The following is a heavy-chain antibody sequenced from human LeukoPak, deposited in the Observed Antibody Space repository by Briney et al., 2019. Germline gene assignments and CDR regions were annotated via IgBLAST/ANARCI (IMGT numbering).Heavy chain of an antibody. J-gene: IGHJ4*02. D-gene: IGHD4-17*01. V-gene: IGHV3-66*04. Sequence: VGSLRLSRAPSRFTSRSYGTHWVRQVPPKGLEWGSFIYSGGNTHSSDSVQCRVTISRHKSKSTLYFQMNCLRAEDTAVYYCARRAGEYSHPYDYWGQGTLVTVSS. CDR1: RFTSRSYG. CDR3: ARRAGEYSHPYDY. CDR2: IYSGGNT.